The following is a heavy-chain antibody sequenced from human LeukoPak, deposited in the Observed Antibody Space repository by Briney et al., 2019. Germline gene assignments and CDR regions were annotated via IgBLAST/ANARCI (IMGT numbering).Heavy chain of an antibody. CDR3: SRVSDYSTLFDY. V-gene: IGHV3-21*01. CDR1: GFTFSSYS. Sequence: PGGSLRLPCAASGFTFSSYSMNWVRQAPGKGLEWVSSISSSSSYIYYADSVKGRFTISRDNAKNSLYLQMNSLRAEDTAVYYFSRVSDYSTLFDYWGQGTLVTVSS. D-gene: IGHD4-11*01. CDR2: ISSSSSYI. J-gene: IGHJ4*02.